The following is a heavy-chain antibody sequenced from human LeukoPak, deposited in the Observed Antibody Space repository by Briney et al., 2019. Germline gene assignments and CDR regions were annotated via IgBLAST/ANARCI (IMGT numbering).Heavy chain of an antibody. CDR3: ASADFWSGTEAFDI. CDR1: GGSFSGYY. V-gene: IGHV4-34*01. J-gene: IGHJ3*02. D-gene: IGHD3-3*01. Sequence: PSETLSLTCAVYGGSFSGYYWSWLRQPPGKGLEWIGEINHSGSTNYNPSLKSRVTISVDTSKNQFSLKLSTVTAADTAVYYCASADFWSGTEAFDIWGQGTMVTVSS. CDR2: INHSGST.